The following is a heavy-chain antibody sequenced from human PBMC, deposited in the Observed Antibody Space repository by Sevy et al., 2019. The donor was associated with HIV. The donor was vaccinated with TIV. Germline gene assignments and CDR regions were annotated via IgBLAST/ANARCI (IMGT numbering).Heavy chain of an antibody. D-gene: IGHD1-1*01. CDR1: GFTFAKYS. CDR2: FSFGSGRI. V-gene: IGHV3-23*01. CDR3: AREGWNQRRDY. Sequence: GGSLRLSCAASGFTFAKYSMSRVRQAPRKGLEWVSTFSFGSGRINYADSVKGRFTISRDDSKNTLYLQMNSLRAEDTATYFYAREGWNQRRDYWGQGTLVTVSS. J-gene: IGHJ4*02.